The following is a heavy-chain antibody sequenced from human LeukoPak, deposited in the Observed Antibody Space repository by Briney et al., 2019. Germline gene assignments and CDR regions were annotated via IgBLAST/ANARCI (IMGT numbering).Heavy chain of an antibody. V-gene: IGHV3-23*01. CDR1: EFTFSSYA. D-gene: IGHD3-22*01. CDR3: AKNRCSSAYYPSDY. Sequence: GGSLRLSCAASEFTFSSYAMSWVRQAPGKGLEWVSAISSDGGSTYYADSVRGRFTISRDNSKNTLYLQVNSLRAEDTAVYYCAKNRCSSAYYPSDYWGQGTLVTVSS. J-gene: IGHJ4*02. CDR2: ISSDGGST.